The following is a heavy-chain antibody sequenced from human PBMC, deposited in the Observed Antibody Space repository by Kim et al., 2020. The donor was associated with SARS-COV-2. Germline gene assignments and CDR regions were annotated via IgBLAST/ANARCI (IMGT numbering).Heavy chain of an antibody. D-gene: IGHD1-1*01. CDR1: GYTFTSYD. CDR2: MNPSSGNT. J-gene: IGHJ4*02. CDR3: ARGRDVYWNEAKGGLGY. V-gene: IGHV1-8*01. Sequence: ASVKVSCKASGYTFTSYDITWVRQATGQGLEWMGWMNPSSGNTGYAQNFQGRVTMTRNTSISTAYMELSSMRSADTAIYYCARGRDVYWNEAKGGLGYWGQGALVTVSS.